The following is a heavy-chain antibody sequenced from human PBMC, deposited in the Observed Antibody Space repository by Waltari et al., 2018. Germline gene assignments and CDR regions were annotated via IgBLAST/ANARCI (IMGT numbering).Heavy chain of an antibody. V-gene: IGHV3-48*04. CDR1: GFNFKTFS. Sequence: EVRLVESGGTLVQPGGSLRLSCVASGFNFKTFSMNWVRQAPGKGLEWIAYISSSPSTVYYADSVKGRFTISRNNSQNSIFLQMDSLRVDDTALYFCTRLDYWGRGTVVTVSS. CDR2: ISSSPSTV. CDR3: TRLDY. J-gene: IGHJ4*02.